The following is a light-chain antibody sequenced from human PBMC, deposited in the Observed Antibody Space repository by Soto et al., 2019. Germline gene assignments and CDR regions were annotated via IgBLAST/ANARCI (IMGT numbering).Light chain of an antibody. J-gene: IGKJ1*01. Sequence: EVMMTQSPATLSVSPGERATLSCRASQTVGTKLAWYQQKTGQAPRLLIYGASTRATGVPARFSGSGSGTEFTLTISSLQSEDFGVYCCQQYNNWKTFGQGTKVDIK. V-gene: IGKV3-15*01. CDR1: QTVGTK. CDR2: GAS. CDR3: QQYNNWKT.